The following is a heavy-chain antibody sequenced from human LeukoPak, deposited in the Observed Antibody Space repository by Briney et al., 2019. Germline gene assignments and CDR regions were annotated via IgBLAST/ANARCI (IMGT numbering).Heavy chain of an antibody. J-gene: IGHJ5*02. CDR3: ARDLFQGGSAA. D-gene: IGHD6-25*01. Sequence: GASVKVSCKASGCTFSSYAISWVRQAPGQGLEWMGGIIAIFGTANYAQKFQGRVTITTDQSTSTAYMELSSLRSEDTAVYYCARDLFQGGSAAWGQGTLVTVSS. CDR1: GCTFSSYA. V-gene: IGHV1-69*05. CDR2: IIAIFGTA.